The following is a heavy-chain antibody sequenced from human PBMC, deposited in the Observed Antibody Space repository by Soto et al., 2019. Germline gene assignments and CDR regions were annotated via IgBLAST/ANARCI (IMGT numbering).Heavy chain of an antibody. CDR2: INHSGST. Sequence: NPSETLSLTCAVYGGSFSDYSWTWIRQPPGKGLEWIGEINHSGSTYYNPSLKSRVTISVDKSKNQFSLKLSSVTAADTAVYYCARGGGSPYHNHEFDFWGQGTLVTVSS. V-gene: IGHV4-34*01. J-gene: IGHJ4*02. CDR1: GGSFSDYS. CDR3: ARGGGSPYHNHEFDF. D-gene: IGHD6-13*01.